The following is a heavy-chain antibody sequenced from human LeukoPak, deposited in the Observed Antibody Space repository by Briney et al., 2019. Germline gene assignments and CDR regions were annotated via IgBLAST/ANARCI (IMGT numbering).Heavy chain of an antibody. CDR2: ISSSGSTI. CDR3: AKDYSRKYYYDSSGYYGYYFDY. Sequence: GGSLRLSCAASGFTFSDYYMSWIRQAPGKGLEWVSYISSSGSTIYYADSVKGRFTISRDNAKNSLYLQMNSLRAEDTAVYYCAKDYSRKYYYDSSGYYGYYFDYWGQGTLVTVSS. CDR1: GFTFSDYY. J-gene: IGHJ4*02. V-gene: IGHV3-11*01. D-gene: IGHD3-22*01.